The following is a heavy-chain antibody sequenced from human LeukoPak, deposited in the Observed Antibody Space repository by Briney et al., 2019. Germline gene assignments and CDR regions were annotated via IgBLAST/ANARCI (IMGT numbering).Heavy chain of an antibody. CDR3: WRRYGSEISCVY. CDR1: GSRFTIYW. J-gene: IGHJ4*02. CDR2: IYPGDSDT. Sequence: GESLNISFQGSGSRFTIYWIAGARQMPGKGLEWMGIIYPGDSDTRYSPSLQGQVTISTGKSISTAYLQSVSLKASDTAIYYWWRRYGSEISCVYWGQGTLVTVSS. D-gene: IGHD3-10*01. V-gene: IGHV5-51*01.